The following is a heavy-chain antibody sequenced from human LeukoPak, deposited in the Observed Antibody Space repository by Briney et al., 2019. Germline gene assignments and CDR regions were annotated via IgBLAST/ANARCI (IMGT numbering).Heavy chain of an antibody. D-gene: IGHD3-3*01. CDR1: GGSFSGYY. CDR2: INHSGST. Sequence: SETLSLTCAVYGGSFSGYYWSWIRQPPGKGLEWIGEINHSGSTNYNPSLKSRVTISVDTSKNQFSLKLSSVTAADTAVYYCARITDDFWSGISSDYWGQGTLVTVSS. CDR3: ARITDDFWSGISSDY. V-gene: IGHV4-34*01. J-gene: IGHJ4*02.